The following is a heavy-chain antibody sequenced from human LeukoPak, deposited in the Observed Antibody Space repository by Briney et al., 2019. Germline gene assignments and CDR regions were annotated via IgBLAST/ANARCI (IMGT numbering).Heavy chain of an antibody. J-gene: IGHJ3*02. D-gene: IGHD4-17*01. CDR3: ARKNGDYLDAFDI. V-gene: IGHV4-59*01. CDR2: IYYSGST. Sequence: SETLSLTCTVSGGSISSYYWSWIRQPPGKGLEWIGYIYYSGSTNYNPSLKSRVTISVDTSKNQFSLKLSSVTAADTAVYYCARKNGDYLDAFDIWGQGTMVTVSS. CDR1: GGSISSYY.